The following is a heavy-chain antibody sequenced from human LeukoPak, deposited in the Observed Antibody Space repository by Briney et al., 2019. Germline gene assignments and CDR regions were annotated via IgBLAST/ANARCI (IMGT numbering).Heavy chain of an antibody. CDR1: GFSFSSYW. CDR2: IKPDGTEK. D-gene: IGHD3-22*01. Sequence: GGSLRLSCAASGFSFSSYWMNWVRQAPGKGLEWVAIIKPDGTEKYYVDSVEGRFTISRDNGRNSLCLQMNRLRVEDTAVYYCVSNHHYERSRYRVYWGQGILVSVSS. J-gene: IGHJ4*02. CDR3: VSNHHYERSRYRVY. V-gene: IGHV3-7*01.